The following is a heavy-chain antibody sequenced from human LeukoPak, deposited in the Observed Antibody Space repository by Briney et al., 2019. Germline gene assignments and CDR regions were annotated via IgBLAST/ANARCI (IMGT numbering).Heavy chain of an antibody. CDR3: ARQDGPYSSSWYGYNWFDP. CDR1: GGSITSSNW. CDR2: IYYSGST. J-gene: IGHJ5*02. D-gene: IGHD6-13*01. V-gene: IGHV4-4*02. Sequence: PSGTLSLTCAVSGGSITSSNWWTWVRQPPGKGLEWIGEIYYSGSTNYNPSLKSRVTISMDKSKNQFSLKLSSVTAADTAVYYCARQDGPYSSSWYGYNWFDPWGQGTLVTVSS.